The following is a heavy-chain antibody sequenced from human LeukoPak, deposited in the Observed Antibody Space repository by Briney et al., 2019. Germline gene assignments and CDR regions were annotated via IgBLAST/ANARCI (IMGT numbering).Heavy chain of an antibody. Sequence: GGPLRLSCAASGFTFSSYGMHWVRQAPAKGLEWVAVIWYDGSNKYYADSVKGRFTISRDNSKNTLYLQMDSLRAEDTAVYYCARPGHDYSSVYYYGMDVWGQGTTVTVSS. CDR2: IWYDGSNK. CDR3: ARPGHDYSSVYYYGMDV. D-gene: IGHD4-11*01. J-gene: IGHJ6*02. V-gene: IGHV3-33*01. CDR1: GFTFSSYG.